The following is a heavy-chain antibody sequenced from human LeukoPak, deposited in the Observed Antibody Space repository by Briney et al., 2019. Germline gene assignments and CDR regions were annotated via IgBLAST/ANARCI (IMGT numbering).Heavy chain of an antibody. D-gene: IGHD4-17*01. CDR2: IFYSGST. Sequence: SESLSLTCTVSSGSISSYYWSWIRQPPGKGLEWIGYIFYSGSTNYNPSLKSRVTISVDTSKNQFSLGLSSVTAADTAVYYCARGPTRYYFDCWGQGTLVTVSS. V-gene: IGHV4-59*01. J-gene: IGHJ4*02. CDR3: ARGPTRYYFDC. CDR1: SGSISSYY.